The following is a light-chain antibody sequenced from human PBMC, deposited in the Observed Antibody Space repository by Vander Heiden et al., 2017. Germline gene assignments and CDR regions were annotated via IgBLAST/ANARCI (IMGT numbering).Light chain of an antibody. V-gene: IGKV1-39*01. Sequence: DIQMTQSPSSLSASVGDRVTITCRASQSISCYLTWYQQKPGKAPKLLIYPASSLQSGVPSTFSGSGSARDFTLTISSLQPADFVTYYCRQRYNTPWTFGQGTKVEIK. J-gene: IGKJ1*01. CDR3: RQRYNTPWT. CDR2: PAS. CDR1: QSISCY.